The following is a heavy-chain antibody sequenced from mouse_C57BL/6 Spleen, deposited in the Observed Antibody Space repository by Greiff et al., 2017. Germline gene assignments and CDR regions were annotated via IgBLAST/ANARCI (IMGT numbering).Heavy chain of an antibody. V-gene: IGHV5-17*01. CDR1: GFTFSDYG. Sequence: EVMLVESGGGLVKPGGSLKLSCAASGFTFSDYGMHWVRQAPEKGLEWVAYISSGSSTIYYADTVKGRFTISRDNAKNTLFLQMTSLRSEDTAMXYCARTHYYGSSYGGAMDYWGQGTSVTVSS. J-gene: IGHJ4*01. D-gene: IGHD1-1*01. CDR2: ISSGSSTI. CDR3: ARTHYYGSSYGGAMDY.